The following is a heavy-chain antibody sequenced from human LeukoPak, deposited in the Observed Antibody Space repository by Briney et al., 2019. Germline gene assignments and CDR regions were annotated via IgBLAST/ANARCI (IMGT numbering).Heavy chain of an antibody. CDR2: IYPGDSDT. CDR1: GYSFTSYW. J-gene: IGHJ3*02. D-gene: IGHD3-3*01. V-gene: IGHV5-51*01. CDR3: ARRLKITIFGVVTPGDDAFDI. Sequence: GESLKISCKGSGYSFTSYWIGWVRQMPGKGLEWMGIIYPGDSDTRYSPSFQGQVTISADKSISTAYLQWSSLKASDTAMYYCARRLKITIFGVVTPGDDAFDIWGQGTMVTVSS.